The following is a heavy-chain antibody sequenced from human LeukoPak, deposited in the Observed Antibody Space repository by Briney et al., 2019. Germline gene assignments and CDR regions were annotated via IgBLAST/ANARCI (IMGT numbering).Heavy chain of an antibody. J-gene: IGHJ3*02. CDR1: GYTFTSYG. CDR3: ARGGDMRVVGAFDI. CDR2: ISAYNGNT. D-gene: IGHD3-22*01. V-gene: IGHV1-18*01. Sequence: ASVKVSCKASGYTFTSYGINWVRQAPGQGLEWMGWISAYNGNTNYAQKLQGRVTMTGDTSTSTVYMELRSLRSDDTALYYCARGGDMRVVGAFDIWGQGTMVTVSS.